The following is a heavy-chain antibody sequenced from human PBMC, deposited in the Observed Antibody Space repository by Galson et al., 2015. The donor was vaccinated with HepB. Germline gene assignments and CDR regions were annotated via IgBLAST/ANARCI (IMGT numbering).Heavy chain of an antibody. CDR3: ARWYSSGWYYFDY. D-gene: IGHD6-19*01. Sequence: SLRLSCAASGFTFSDYYMSWIRQAPGKGLEWVSYISSSSSYTNYADSVKGRFTISRDNAKDSLYLQMNSLRAEDTAVYYCARWYSSGWYYFDYWGQGTLVTVSS. J-gene: IGHJ4*02. CDR1: GFTFSDYY. V-gene: IGHV3-11*06. CDR2: ISSSSSYT.